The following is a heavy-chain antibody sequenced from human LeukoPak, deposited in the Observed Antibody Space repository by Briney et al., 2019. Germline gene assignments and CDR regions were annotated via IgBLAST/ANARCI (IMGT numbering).Heavy chain of an antibody. J-gene: IGHJ6*02. CDR3: ARVRVTTPYYYYYGMDV. V-gene: IGHV3-30-3*01. CDR2: ISYDGSNK. Sequence: GRSLRLSCAASGFTFRSYAMHWVRPAPGKGLGWVSVISYDGSNKYYADSVKGRFTISRDNSKNTLYLQMNSLRAEDTAVYYCARVRVTTPYYYYYGMDVWGQGTTVTVS. D-gene: IGHD2-21*02. CDR1: GFTFRSYA.